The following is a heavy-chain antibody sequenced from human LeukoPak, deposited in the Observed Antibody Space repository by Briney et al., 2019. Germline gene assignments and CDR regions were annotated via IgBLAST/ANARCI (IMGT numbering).Heavy chain of an antibody. CDR1: GFTFSSYA. J-gene: IGHJ3*02. CDR3: ASPVGCPYAFDI. D-gene: IGHD1-26*01. CDR2: ISGSGGST. Sequence: GGSLRLSCAASGFTFSSYAMSWVRQAPGKGLEWVSAISGSGGSTYYADSVKGRFTISRDNAKNTLYLQMNSLRAEDTAAYYCASPVGCPYAFDIWGQGTMVTVSS. V-gene: IGHV3-23*01.